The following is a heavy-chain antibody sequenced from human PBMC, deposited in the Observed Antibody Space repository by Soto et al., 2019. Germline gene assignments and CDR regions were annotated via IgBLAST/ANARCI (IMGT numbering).Heavy chain of an antibody. CDR3: ARASDGYRSGWYVGYFDF. J-gene: IGHJ4*02. D-gene: IGHD6-19*01. CDR1: GYTFTSYG. CDR2: IRAYNGYT. Sequence: ASVKVSCKASGYTFTSYGISWVRQAPGQGLEWMGWIRAYNGYTNYAQKFQGRVTVTTDTSTSTAYMELRNLISDDTAIYYCARASDGYRSGWYVGYFDFWGQGTLVTVSS. V-gene: IGHV1-18*04.